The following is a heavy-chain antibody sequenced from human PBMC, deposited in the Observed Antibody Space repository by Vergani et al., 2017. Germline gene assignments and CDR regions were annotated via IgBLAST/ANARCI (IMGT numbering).Heavy chain of an antibody. Sequence: EVQLVESGGGLVQPGGSLKLSCAASGFTFSGSAMHWVRQASGKGLEWVGRIRSKANSYATAYAASVKGRFTISRDDSKNTAYLQMNSLKTEDTAVYYCARDSSLPGWWGFDYWGQGTLVTVSS. CDR1: GFTFSGSA. CDR2: IRSKANSYAT. D-gene: IGHD2-15*01. V-gene: IGHV3-73*01. J-gene: IGHJ4*02. CDR3: ARDSSLPGWWGFDY.